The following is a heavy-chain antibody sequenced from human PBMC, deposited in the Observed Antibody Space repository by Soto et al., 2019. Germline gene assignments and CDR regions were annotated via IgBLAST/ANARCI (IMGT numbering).Heavy chain of an antibody. J-gene: IGHJ3*02. CDR3: ARGSERPTLGYCSGGSCSNDAFDI. D-gene: IGHD2-15*01. Sequence: EVQLVESGGGLVKPGGSLRLSCAASGFTFSSYSMNWVRQAPGKGLEWVSSISSSSSYIYYADSVKGRFTISRDNAKNSLYLQMNSLRAEDTAVYYCARGSERPTLGYCSGGSCSNDAFDIRGQGTMVTVSS. CDR1: GFTFSSYS. V-gene: IGHV3-21*01. CDR2: ISSSSSYI.